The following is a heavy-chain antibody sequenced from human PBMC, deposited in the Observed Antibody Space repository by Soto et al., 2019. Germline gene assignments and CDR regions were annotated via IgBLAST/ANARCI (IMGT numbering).Heavy chain of an antibody. Sequence: SETLSLTCTVSGGSISSYYWSWIRQPPGKGLEWIGYIYYSGSTNYNPPLKSRVTISVDTSKNQFSLKLSSVTAADTAVYYCARDSGDYFDYWGQGTLVTVSS. CDR1: GGSISSYY. J-gene: IGHJ4*02. D-gene: IGHD2-21*01. V-gene: IGHV4-59*01. CDR3: ARDSGDYFDY. CDR2: IYYSGST.